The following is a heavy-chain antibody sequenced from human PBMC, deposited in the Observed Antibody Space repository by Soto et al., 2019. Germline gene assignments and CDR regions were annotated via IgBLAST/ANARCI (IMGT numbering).Heavy chain of an antibody. Sequence: QVPLVQSGAEVKKPGASVKVSCKASGYTFTSYAMHWVRQAPGQRLEWMGWINAGNGNTKYSQKFQGRVTITRDTSASTAYMELSSLRSEDTAVYYCARDWIGFRGFDYWGQGTLVTVSS. CDR2: INAGNGNT. J-gene: IGHJ4*02. V-gene: IGHV1-3*01. CDR1: GYTFTSYA. D-gene: IGHD2-2*03. CDR3: ARDWIGFRGFDY.